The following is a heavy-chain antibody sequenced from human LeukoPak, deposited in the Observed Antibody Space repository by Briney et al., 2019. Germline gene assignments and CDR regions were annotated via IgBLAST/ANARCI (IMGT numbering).Heavy chain of an antibody. CDR1: GFTFSSYA. CDR3: AREMATPALDY. D-gene: IGHD5-24*01. V-gene: IGHV3-30*04. Sequence: GRSLRLSCAASGFTFSSYAMHWVRQAPGKGLEWVAVISYDGSNKYYADSVKGRFTISRDNSKNTLYLQMNSLRAEDTAVYYCAREMATPALDYWAREPWSPSPQ. J-gene: IGHJ4*02. CDR2: ISYDGSNK.